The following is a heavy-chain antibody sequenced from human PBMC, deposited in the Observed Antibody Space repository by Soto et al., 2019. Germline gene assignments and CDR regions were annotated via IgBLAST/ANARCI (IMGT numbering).Heavy chain of an antibody. D-gene: IGHD3-10*02. V-gene: IGHV4-39*01. CDR3: ARPVQIPPYYYGMDV. CDR1: GGSISSSGYY. CDR2: IYYSGST. Sequence: SETLSLTCTVSGGSISSSGYYWGWTRQPPGKGLEWIGSIYYSGSTYYNPSLKSRVTISVDTSKNQFSLKLSSVTAADTAVYYCARPVQIPPYYYGMDVWGQGTTVTVSS. J-gene: IGHJ6*02.